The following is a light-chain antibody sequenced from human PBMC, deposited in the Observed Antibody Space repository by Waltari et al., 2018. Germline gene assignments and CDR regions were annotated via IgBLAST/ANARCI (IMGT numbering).Light chain of an antibody. CDR3: HSRDASGVGGS. J-gene: IGLJ2*01. Sequence: SSELTQDPAVPVAMGQTVTITCQGNGLRSYYASWYQQRPGQAPILIMYDKNNRPSGLPDLFSGSNSDNTASLTITGAQAEDEASYYCHSRDASGVGGSFGGGTKLTVL. CDR2: DKN. CDR1: GLRSYY. V-gene: IGLV3-19*01.